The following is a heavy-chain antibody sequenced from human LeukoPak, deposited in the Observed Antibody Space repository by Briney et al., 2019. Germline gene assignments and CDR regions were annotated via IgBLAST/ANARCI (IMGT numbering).Heavy chain of an antibody. D-gene: IGHD1-1*01. V-gene: IGHV3-15*01. CDR2: IKSTTSGGTT. CDR1: GFTFSSYA. CDR3: ATYNRKDAFDF. J-gene: IGHJ3*01. Sequence: GGSLRLSCAASGFTFSSYAMSWVRQAPGKGLEWVGRIKSTTSGGTTDYAAPVKGRFSISRDDSKNMLYLQMNSLKTEDTAVYHCATYNRKDAFDFWGRGTMVTVSS.